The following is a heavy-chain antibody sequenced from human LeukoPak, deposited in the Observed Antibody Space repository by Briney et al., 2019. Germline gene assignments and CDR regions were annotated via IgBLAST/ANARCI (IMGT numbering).Heavy chain of an antibody. Sequence: ASVKISCKASGYTFTGYYMYWVRQAPGQGLEWMGWINPNSGGTNYAQKFQGRVTMTRDTSISTAYMELSRLRSDDTAVYYCARAPTVTTGDYWGQGTLVTVSS. CDR2: INPNSGGT. V-gene: IGHV1-2*02. D-gene: IGHD4-17*01. CDR3: ARAPTVTTGDY. J-gene: IGHJ4*02. CDR1: GYTFTGYY.